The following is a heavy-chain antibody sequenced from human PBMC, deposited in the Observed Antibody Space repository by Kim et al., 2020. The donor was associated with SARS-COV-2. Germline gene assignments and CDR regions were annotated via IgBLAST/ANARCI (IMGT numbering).Heavy chain of an antibody. J-gene: IGHJ6*02. D-gene: IGHD3-10*01. CDR2: ISSSSSYI. CDR3: ASSQTESPRGVLWFGELSFYGMDV. V-gene: IGHV3-21*01. Sequence: GGSLRLSCAASGFTFSSYSMNWVRQAPGKGLEWVSSISSSSSYIYYADSVKGRFTISRDNAKNSLYLQMNSLRAEDTAVYYCASSQTESPRGVLWFGELSFYGMDVWGQGTTVTVSS. CDR1: GFTFSSYS.